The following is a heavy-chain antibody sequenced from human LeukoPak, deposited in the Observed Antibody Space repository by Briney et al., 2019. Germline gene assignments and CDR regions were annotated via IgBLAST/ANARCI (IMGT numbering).Heavy chain of an antibody. J-gene: IGHJ4*02. Sequence: GRSLRLSCTASGFTFGDYAMSWFRQAPGKGLEWVGFIRSKAYGGTTEYAASVKGRFTISRDDSKSIAYLQMNSLKTEDTAVYYCTRDNQITMVRGVILNYRFDYWGQGTLVTVSS. CDR3: TRDNQITMVRGVILNYRFDY. V-gene: IGHV3-49*03. CDR1: GFTFGDYA. CDR2: IRSKAYGGTT. D-gene: IGHD3-10*01.